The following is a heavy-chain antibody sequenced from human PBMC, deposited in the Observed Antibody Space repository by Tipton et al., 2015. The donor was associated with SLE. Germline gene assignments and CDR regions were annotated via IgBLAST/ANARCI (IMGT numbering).Heavy chain of an antibody. CDR3: ARDSGSSGYFDY. V-gene: IGHV1-46*01. D-gene: IGHD6-6*01. CDR1: GYTFTSYY. Sequence: QLVQSGAEVKKPGASVKVSCKASGYTFTSYYIHWVRQVPGQGLEWMGILIPSGGSTSYAQKFQGRVTMTRDTSISKAYTELSRLRSDVTAVYYCARDSGSSGYFDYWGQETQVTVSS. J-gene: IGHJ4*02. CDR2: LIPSGGST.